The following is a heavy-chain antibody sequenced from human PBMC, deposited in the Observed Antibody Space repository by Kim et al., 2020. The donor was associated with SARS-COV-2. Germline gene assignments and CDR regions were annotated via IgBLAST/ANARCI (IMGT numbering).Heavy chain of an antibody. CDR1: GGSFSGYY. CDR3: ARVLGCLYYYYYMDF. Sequence: SETLSLTCAVYGGSFSGYYWSWIRQPPGKGLEWIGEINHSGSTNYNPSLKSRVTISVDTSKNQFSLKLSSVTAADTAVYYCARVLGCLYYYYYMDFWGKG. CDR2: INHSGST. V-gene: IGHV4-34*01. D-gene: IGHD2-8*01. J-gene: IGHJ6*03.